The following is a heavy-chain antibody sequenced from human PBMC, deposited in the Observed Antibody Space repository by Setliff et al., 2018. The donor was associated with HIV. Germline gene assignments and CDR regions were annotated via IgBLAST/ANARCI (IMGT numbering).Heavy chain of an antibody. CDR3: AREIQNCGANHWYCYMDV. D-gene: IGHD4-17*01. Sequence: PGGSLRLSCAASGFTFSGAEIHWVRQAAGKGLEWVGRIRSKADKYATDYGASAKGRFIISRDDSKKTAYLQMNSLRAEDTAVYYCAREIQNCGANHWYCYMDVWGKGTTVTV. CDR1: GFTFSGAE. CDR2: IRSKADKYAT. J-gene: IGHJ6*03. V-gene: IGHV3-73*01.